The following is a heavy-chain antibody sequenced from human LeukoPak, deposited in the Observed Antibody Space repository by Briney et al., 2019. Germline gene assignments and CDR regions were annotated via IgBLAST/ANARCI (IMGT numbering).Heavy chain of an antibody. CDR1: GFTFSNYW. D-gene: IGHD1-7*01. J-gene: IGHJ5*02. V-gene: IGHV3-74*01. CDR3: ARGATDTTRWFDP. CDR2: INSDGIYT. Sequence: GGSLRLSCAASGFTFSNYWMHWVRQAPGKGLVWVSRINSDGIYTSYADSVKGRFSISRDNAKNTLNLQMNSLRAEDTAAYYCARGATDTTRWFDPWGQGTLVTVSS.